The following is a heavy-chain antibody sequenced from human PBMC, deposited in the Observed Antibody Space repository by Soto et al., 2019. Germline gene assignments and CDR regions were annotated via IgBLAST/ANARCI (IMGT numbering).Heavy chain of an antibody. J-gene: IGHJ4*02. CDR1: GGSFSCYY. V-gene: IGHV4-34*01. CDR2: INQSGRT. CDR3: AREDSIIIPAVSDF. D-gene: IGHD2-2*01. Sequence: SETLSLTCAVYGGSFSCYYWSWIRQPPGKGLEWIGEINQSGRTNYNPSLQGRVTISVDTSKNQFSLKLSSVTAADTAVYYCAREDSIIIPAVSDFWGQGTLVTVSS.